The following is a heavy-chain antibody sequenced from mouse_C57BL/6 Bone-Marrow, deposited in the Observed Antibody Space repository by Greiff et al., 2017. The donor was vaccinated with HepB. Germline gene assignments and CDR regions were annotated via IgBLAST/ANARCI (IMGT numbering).Heavy chain of an antibody. CDR1: GYAFTNYL. Sequence: QVQLQQSGAELVRPGTSVKVSCKASGYAFTNYLIEWVKQRPGQGLEWIGVINPGGGGTNYNEKFKGKATLTADKSSSTAYMQLSSLTSEDSAVYFRARAGSSGVAGFAYRGQETLVTVSA. D-gene: IGHD3-2*02. V-gene: IGHV1-54*01. J-gene: IGHJ3*01. CDR3: ARAGSSGVAGFAY. CDR2: INPGGGGT.